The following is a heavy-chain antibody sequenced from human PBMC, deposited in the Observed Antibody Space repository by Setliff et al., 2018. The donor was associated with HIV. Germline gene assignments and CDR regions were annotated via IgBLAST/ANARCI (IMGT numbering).Heavy chain of an antibody. V-gene: IGHV4-34*01. J-gene: IGHJ6*03. D-gene: IGHD3-3*01. Sequence: SLTCAVYGGSFSGYYWSWIRQSPGKGLEWIGEINHSGSTKYNPSLKSRVTISVDTSKNQFSLKLSSVTAADTAVYYCARGTAYYNFWSGYSQDYYYYMDVWGKGTTVTVSS. CDR2: INHSGST. CDR3: ARGTAYYNFWSGYSQDYYYYMDV. CDR1: GGSFSGYY.